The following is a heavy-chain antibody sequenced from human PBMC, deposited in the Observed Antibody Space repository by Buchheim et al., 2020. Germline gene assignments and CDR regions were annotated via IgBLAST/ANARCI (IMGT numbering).Heavy chain of an antibody. Sequence: QLQLQESGSGLVKPSQTLSLTCAVSGGSISSGGYSWSWIRQPPGKGLEWIGYIYHSGSTYYNPSLKNRVTISVDRSKNQFSLKLSSVTAADTAVYYCARSLTYYYDSSGSGWFDPYGQGTL. CDR1: GGSISSGGYS. CDR2: IYHSGST. CDR3: ARSLTYYYDSSGSGWFDP. V-gene: IGHV4-30-2*01. D-gene: IGHD3-22*01. J-gene: IGHJ5*02.